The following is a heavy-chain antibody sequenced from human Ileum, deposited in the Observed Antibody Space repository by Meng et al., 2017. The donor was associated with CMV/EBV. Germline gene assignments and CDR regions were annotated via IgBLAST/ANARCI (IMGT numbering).Heavy chain of an antibody. Sequence: SGFDFSNYGMIWVRQAPGKGLEWVSTITSGSFRHYADSVKGRFTISRDNAKRSLFLQMNSLGGDDTAVYYCARGRELYCDVTSCSPRWGQGTLVTVSS. CDR2: ITSGSFR. V-gene: IGHV3-21*01. D-gene: IGHD1-26*01. CDR3: ARGRELYCDVTSCSPR. J-gene: IGHJ4*02. CDR1: GFDFSNYG.